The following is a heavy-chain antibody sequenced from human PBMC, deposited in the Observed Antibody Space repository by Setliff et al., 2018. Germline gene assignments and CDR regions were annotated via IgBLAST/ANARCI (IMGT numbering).Heavy chain of an antibody. CDR3: ARDPNGDFVGAFDP. CDR1: GLTFSSDA. Sequence: GGSLRLSCAASGLTFSSDAMTWVRQTPGKGLEWVSVISSDGTSIYYADSVKGRFTISRDNSKNTLYLQMNRLRAEDTAIYYCARDPNGDFVGAFDPWGQGIRVTVSS. D-gene: IGHD4-17*01. CDR2: ISSDGTSI. J-gene: IGHJ5*02. V-gene: IGHV3-23*03.